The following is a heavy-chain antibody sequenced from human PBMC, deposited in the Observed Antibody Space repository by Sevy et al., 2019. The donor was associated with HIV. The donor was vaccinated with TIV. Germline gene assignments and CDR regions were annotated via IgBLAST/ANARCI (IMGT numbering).Heavy chain of an antibody. J-gene: IGHJ3*02. Sequence: SETLSLTCTVSGGSISSYYWSWIRQPAGKGLEWIGRIYTSGNTNYNPSLKSRVIMSVDTSKNQLSLKLSSVTAADTAVYYCATKRGGVGGYYHDAFDIWGQGTMVTVSS. CDR1: GGSISSYY. CDR2: IYTSGNT. CDR3: ATKRGGVGGYYHDAFDI. V-gene: IGHV4-4*07. D-gene: IGHD3-3*01.